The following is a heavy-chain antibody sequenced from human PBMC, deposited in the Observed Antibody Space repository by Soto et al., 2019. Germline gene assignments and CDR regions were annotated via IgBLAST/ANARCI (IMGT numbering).Heavy chain of an antibody. CDR2: INPSRGSA. CDR3: ARPLIGNTIDL. CDR1: GYTFFKCF. D-gene: IGHD1-7*01. Sequence: ASVKVSCKASGYTFFKCFIHWVRQAPGQGLEWIGIINPSRGSATYGPILQGRVSLTTDMPTSTVYMELSSLRSEDTAIYYCARPLIGNTIDLWGQGTSVTVSS. J-gene: IGHJ3*01. V-gene: IGHV1-46*01.